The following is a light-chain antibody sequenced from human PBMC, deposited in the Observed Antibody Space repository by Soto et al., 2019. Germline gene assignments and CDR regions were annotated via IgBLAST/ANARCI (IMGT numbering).Light chain of an antibody. V-gene: IGKV3-20*01. J-gene: IGKJ4*01. CDR2: TAS. CDR1: QSVASSF. CDR3: HKYGPSPLT. Sequence: EIVLTQYPGTLSLSPGARATLSCRASQSVASSFIAWFQQKPGQPPRLLIYTASSRAPGIPDRFTASGSGTDFTLTISRLEPEDFAVYYCHKYGPSPLTFGGGTKVEI.